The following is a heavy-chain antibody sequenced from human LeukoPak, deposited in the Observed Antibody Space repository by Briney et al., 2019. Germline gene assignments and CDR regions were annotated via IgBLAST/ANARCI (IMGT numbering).Heavy chain of an antibody. D-gene: IGHD4-17*01. CDR3: ARIYGDPLPEYFQH. J-gene: IGHJ1*01. CDR1: GFTFSDYY. CDR2: ISSSSSYT. V-gene: IGHV3-11*06. Sequence: GGSLTLSCAASGFTFSDYYMSWIRQAPGKGLEWVSYISSSSSYTNYADSVKGRFTISRDNAKNSLYLQMNSLRAEDTAVYYCARIYGDPLPEYFQHWGEGTVDPVSS.